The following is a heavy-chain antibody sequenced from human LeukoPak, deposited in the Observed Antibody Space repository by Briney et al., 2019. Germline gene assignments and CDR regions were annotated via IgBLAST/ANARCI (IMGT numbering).Heavy chain of an antibody. J-gene: IGHJ4*02. Sequence: GGSLRLSCAASGFTFSSYGMHWVRQAPGKGLEWVAFIGYDGSNKYYADSVKGRFTISRDNYKNTLYLQMNSLRAEDTAVYYCAKDRVATSHFDYWGQGTLVTVSS. D-gene: IGHD5-24*01. CDR1: GFTFSSYG. CDR3: AKDRVATSHFDY. V-gene: IGHV3-30*02. CDR2: IGYDGSNK.